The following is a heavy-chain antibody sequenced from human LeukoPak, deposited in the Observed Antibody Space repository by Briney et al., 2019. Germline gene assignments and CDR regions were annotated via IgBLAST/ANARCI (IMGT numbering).Heavy chain of an antibody. CDR3: ARDRRYYDSSGAFDI. CDR2: IYSGGST. Sequence: PGGSLRLSCAASGFSVTSNYVSWVRQAPGKGLEWVSVIYSGGSTYYADSVKGRFTISRDNSKNTLYLQMNSLRAEDTAVYYCARDRRYYDSSGAFDIWGQGTMVTVSS. J-gene: IGHJ3*02. D-gene: IGHD3-22*01. V-gene: IGHV3-53*01. CDR1: GFSVTSNY.